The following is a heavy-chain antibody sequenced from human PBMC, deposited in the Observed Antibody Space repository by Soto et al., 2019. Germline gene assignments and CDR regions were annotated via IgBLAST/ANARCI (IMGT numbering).Heavy chain of an antibody. CDR2: INPNSGGT. CDR3: ARDLSVYGDRQSGSDAFDI. CDR1: GYTFTGYY. Sequence: ASVKVSCKASGYTFTGYYMHWVRQAPGQGLEWMGWINPNSGGTNYAQKFQGWVTMTRDTSISTAYMELSRLRSDDTAVYYCARDLSVYGDRQSGSDAFDIWGQGTMVTVSS. V-gene: IGHV1-2*04. D-gene: IGHD4-17*01. J-gene: IGHJ3*02.